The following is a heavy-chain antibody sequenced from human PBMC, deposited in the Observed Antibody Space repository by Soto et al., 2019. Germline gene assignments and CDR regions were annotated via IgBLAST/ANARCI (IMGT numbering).Heavy chain of an antibody. Sequence: QVQLVQSGAEVKKPGSSVKVSCKASGGTFSSYAISWVRQAPGQGLEWMGGIIPIFGTANYAQKFQGRVTLTADKPTSTADMELSSLRSEDTAVYYGARAGAARDGMDVWGQGTTVTVSS. CDR2: IIPIFGTA. J-gene: IGHJ6*02. CDR1: GGTFSSYA. D-gene: IGHD6-6*01. CDR3: ARAGAARDGMDV. V-gene: IGHV1-69*06.